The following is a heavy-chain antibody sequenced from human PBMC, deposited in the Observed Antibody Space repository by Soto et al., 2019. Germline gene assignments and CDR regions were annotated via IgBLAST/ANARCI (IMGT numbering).Heavy chain of an antibody. J-gene: IGHJ5*02. CDR2: IYYSGST. Sequence: PSETLSLTCTVSGGSISSSSYYWGWIRQPPGKGLEWIGSIYYSGSTYYNPSLKSRVTISVDTSKNQFSLKLSSVTAADTAVYYCARREGYYDSSGYPYNWFDPWGQGTLVTVSS. V-gene: IGHV4-39*01. D-gene: IGHD3-22*01. CDR3: ARREGYYDSSGYPYNWFDP. CDR1: GGSISSSSYY.